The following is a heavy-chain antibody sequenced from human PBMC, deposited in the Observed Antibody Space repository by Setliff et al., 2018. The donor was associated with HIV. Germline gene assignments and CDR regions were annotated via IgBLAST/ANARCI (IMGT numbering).Heavy chain of an antibody. CDR2: IAKTGST. J-gene: IGHJ5*02. Sequence: SETLSLPCTVSGVSITNGTFYWNWIRQPAGKGLEWIGRIAKTGSTNYNPSLKSRLTISMDTSKNQFSLKLNSVTAADTAIYYCAKNGFGVVALGINNWFDPWGPGTLVTVSS. V-gene: IGHV4-61*02. CDR1: GVSITNGTFY. CDR3: AKNGFGVVALGINNWFDP. D-gene: IGHD3-10*01.